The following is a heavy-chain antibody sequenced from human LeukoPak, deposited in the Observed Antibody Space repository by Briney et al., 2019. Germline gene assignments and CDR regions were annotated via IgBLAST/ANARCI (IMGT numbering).Heavy chain of an antibody. D-gene: IGHD6-13*01. V-gene: IGHV3-66*01. CDR2: IYSGGST. CDR3: ARGPIAAAPYYFDY. J-gene: IGHJ4*02. CDR1: GFTVSSNY. Sequence: GGSLRLSCAASGFTVSSNYMSWVRQAPGKGLEWVSVIYSGGSTYYADSVKGRFTTSRDNSKNTLYLQMNSLRAEDTAVYYCARGPIAAAPYYFDYWGQGTLVTVSS.